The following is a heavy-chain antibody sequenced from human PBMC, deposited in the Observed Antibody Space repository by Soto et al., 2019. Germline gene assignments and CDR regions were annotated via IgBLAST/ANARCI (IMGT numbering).Heavy chain of an antibody. CDR2: ISGSGGNT. Sequence: QTGGSLRLSCAASGFTFGTYAMGWVRQVPGKGLEWVSSISGSGGNTYYADSVRGRLTISRGNSKDTVYLQMNSLRAEDTAVYYCVKTPVRAGTWPYYFDYWGQGALVTV. CDR3: VKTPVRAGTWPYYFDY. CDR1: GFTFGTYA. J-gene: IGHJ4*02. D-gene: IGHD6-19*01. V-gene: IGHV3-23*01.